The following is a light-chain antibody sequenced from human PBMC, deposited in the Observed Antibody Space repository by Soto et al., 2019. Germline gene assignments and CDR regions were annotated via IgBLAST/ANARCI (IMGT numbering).Light chain of an antibody. CDR3: QQYKRWPET. J-gene: IGKJ1*01. CDR2: DAS. Sequence: DIVMTQSPATLSASPGEGATLSCMASQSVSIDLAWYQQKPGQAPRLLIYDASTRATGVPARFRGSGSGTDFTLTISSLQSEDCVVYYCQQYKRWPETFGQGTKVDIK. V-gene: IGKV3-15*01. CDR1: QSVSID.